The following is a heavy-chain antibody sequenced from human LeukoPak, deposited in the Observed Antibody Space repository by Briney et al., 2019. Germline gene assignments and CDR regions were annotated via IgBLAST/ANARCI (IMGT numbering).Heavy chain of an antibody. J-gene: IGHJ6*02. Sequence: GGSLRLSCAASGFTFSGYEMNWVRQAPGKGLEWVSYISSSGSTIYYADSVKGRFTISRDNAKNSLYLQMNSLRAEDTAVYYCAREGIAVAGPYYYYGMDVWGQGTTVTVSS. V-gene: IGHV3-48*03. CDR2: ISSSGSTI. CDR3: AREGIAVAGPYYYYGMDV. CDR1: GFTFSGYE. D-gene: IGHD6-19*01.